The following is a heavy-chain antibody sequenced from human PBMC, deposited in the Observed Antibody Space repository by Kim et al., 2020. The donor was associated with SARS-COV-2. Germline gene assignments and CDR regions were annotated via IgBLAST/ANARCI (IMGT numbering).Heavy chain of an antibody. V-gene: IGHV3-9*01. J-gene: IGHJ6*02. Sequence: GGSLRLSCAASGFTFDDYAMHWVRQAPGKGLEWVSGISWNSGSIGYADSVKGRLTISRENAKNSLYLQMNSLRAEDTAFYYCSKDISMSVTNPQNSYYYGMDVWGQGTTVTVSS. CDR2: ISWNSGSI. CDR1: GFTFDDYA. CDR3: SKDISMSVTNPQNSYYYGMDV. D-gene: IGHD4-17*01.